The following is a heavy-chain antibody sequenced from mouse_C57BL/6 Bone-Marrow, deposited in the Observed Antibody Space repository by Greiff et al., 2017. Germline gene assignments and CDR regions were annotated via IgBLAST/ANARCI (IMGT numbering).Heavy chain of an antibody. V-gene: IGHV1-39*01. CDR2: INPNYGTT. D-gene: IGHD3-2*02. CDR3: ARRRETSQGRGAMDY. CDR1: GYSFTDYN. J-gene: IGHJ4*01. Sequence: EVQLQQSGPELVKPGASVKISCKASGYSFTDYNMNWVKQSNGKSLEWIGVINPNYGTTSYNQMVKGKATLTVDQSSSTASMQLNSLTSEDSSVYCCARRRETSQGRGAMDYWGQGTSVTVSS.